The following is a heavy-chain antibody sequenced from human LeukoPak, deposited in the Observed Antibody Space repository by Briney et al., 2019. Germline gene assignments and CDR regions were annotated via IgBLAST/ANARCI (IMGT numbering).Heavy chain of an antibody. Sequence: ASVKVSCKASGYTFTGYYMHWVRQAPGQGLEWMGIINPSGGSTSYAQKFQGRVTMTRDTSTSTVYMELSSLRSEDTAVYYCARDSARRGPLGYWGQGTLVTVSS. V-gene: IGHV1-46*01. D-gene: IGHD1-14*01. CDR2: INPSGGST. CDR1: GYTFTGYY. CDR3: ARDSARRGPLGY. J-gene: IGHJ4*02.